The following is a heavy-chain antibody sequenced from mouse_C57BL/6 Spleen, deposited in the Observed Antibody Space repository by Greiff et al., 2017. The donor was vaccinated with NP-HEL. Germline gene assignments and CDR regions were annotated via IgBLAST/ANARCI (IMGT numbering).Heavy chain of an antibody. CDR2: IDPSDSYT. J-gene: IGHJ4*01. CDR1: GYTFTSYW. CDR3: ANSKGARDY. Sequence: QVQLKQPGAELVRPGTSVKLSCKASGYTFTSYWMHWVKQRPGQGLEWIGVIDPSDSYTNYNQKFKGKATLTVDTSSSTAYMQLSSLTSEDSAVYYCANSKGARDYWGQGTSVTVSS. D-gene: IGHD2-5*01. V-gene: IGHV1-59*01.